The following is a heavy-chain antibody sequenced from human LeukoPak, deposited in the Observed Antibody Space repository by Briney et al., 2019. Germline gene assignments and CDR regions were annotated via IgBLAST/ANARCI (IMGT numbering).Heavy chain of an antibody. Sequence: GASVKVSCKASGYTFTGYYMHWVRQAPGQGLEWMGWINPNSGGTNYAQKFQGRVTMTRDTSISTAYMELSRLRSDDTAVYYCARVNPGYSSSYNYYYYYYMDVWGKGTTVTVSS. CDR3: ARVNPGYSSSYNYYYYYYMDV. CDR1: GYTFTGYY. CDR2: INPNSGGT. J-gene: IGHJ6*03. V-gene: IGHV1-2*02. D-gene: IGHD6-13*01.